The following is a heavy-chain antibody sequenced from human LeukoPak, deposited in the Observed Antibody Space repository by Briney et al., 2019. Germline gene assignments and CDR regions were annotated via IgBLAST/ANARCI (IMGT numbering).Heavy chain of an antibody. CDR2: MYSFGKT. V-gene: IGHV3-53*01. J-gene: IGHJ6*02. D-gene: IGHD1-20*01. Sequence: GGALRLSCAVSVFTLSSTYISWVPEAPGKGLEWVSLMYSFGKTYCADSVNGRFTISIDNSKNTLYLQMNSLRAEDTALYYCARGKPVTGTPDYYSYGMDVWGQGTMVTVSS. CDR3: ARGKPVTGTPDYYSYGMDV. CDR1: VFTLSSTY.